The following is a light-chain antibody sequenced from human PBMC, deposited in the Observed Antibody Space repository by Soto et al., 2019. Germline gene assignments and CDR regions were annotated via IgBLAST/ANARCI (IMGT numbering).Light chain of an antibody. J-gene: IGLJ2*01. CDR2: YDD. CDR1: SSNVGNNA. CDR3: AVWDDSLNGVV. V-gene: IGLV1-36*01. Sequence: QSVLTQPPSVSEAPRQRVTISCSGSSSNVGNNAVNWYQQLPGKAPKLLIYYDDLLPSGVSDRSSGSKSGTSASLAISGLQSEDEADYYCAVWDDSLNGVVFGGGTKVTVL.